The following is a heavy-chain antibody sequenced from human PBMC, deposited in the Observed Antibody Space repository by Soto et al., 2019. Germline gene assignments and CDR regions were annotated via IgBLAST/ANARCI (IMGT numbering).Heavy chain of an antibody. Sequence: QVQVVQSGAEVKKPGSSVKVSCKASGGTFNNYGISWVRQDPGQGLEWMGGIIPVFGTPHYAQKFQDRVTITADESTSTVYMEVSSLTSQDTAVYYCARGDTTKIVVTTYYGLDVWGQGTTVIVSS. D-gene: IGHD3-22*01. CDR2: IIPVFGTP. CDR1: GGTFNNYG. V-gene: IGHV1-69*12. J-gene: IGHJ6*02. CDR3: ARGDTTKIVVTTYYGLDV.